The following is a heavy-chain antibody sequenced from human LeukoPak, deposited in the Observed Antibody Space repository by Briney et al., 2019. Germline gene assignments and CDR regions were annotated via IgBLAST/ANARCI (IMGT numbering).Heavy chain of an antibody. CDR1: GGSISSGSYY. D-gene: IGHD3-3*01. Sequence: SETLSLTCTVSGGSISSGSYYWSWIRQPAGKGLEWIGRIYTSGSTNYNPSLKSRVTISVDTSKNHFSLKLSSVTAADTAVYCCARDGDYDFFSLDVWGKGTTVTVSS. CDR2: IYTSGST. V-gene: IGHV4-61*02. J-gene: IGHJ6*04. CDR3: ARDGDYDFFSLDV.